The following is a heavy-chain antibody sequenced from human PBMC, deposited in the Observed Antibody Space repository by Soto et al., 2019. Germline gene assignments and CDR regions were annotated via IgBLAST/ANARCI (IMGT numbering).Heavy chain of an antibody. J-gene: IGHJ4*02. CDR3: ARDLTGDTKLDY. CDR2: ISVDGNTQ. CDR1: GFSFSNYA. V-gene: IGHV3-30-3*01. Sequence: QVQLVESGGGVVQPGRSLRLSCAASGFSFSNYAMQWVRQAPGKGLEWMAAISVDGNTQYYADSVRGRFTISRDNSKNTVYVEMISLRAEDTAVYYCARDLTGDTKLDYWGQGTLVTVSS. D-gene: IGHD1-26*01.